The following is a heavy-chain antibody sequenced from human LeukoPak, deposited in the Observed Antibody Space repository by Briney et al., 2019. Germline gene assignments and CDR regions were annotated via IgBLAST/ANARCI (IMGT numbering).Heavy chain of an antibody. J-gene: IGHJ2*01. CDR2: IYYSGNT. D-gene: IGHD6-19*01. Sequence: PSETLSLTCTVSGGSISSFGYYWGWIRQPPGKGLEWIGNIYYSGNTYYNASLRSRITLSVDASKNQFSLNLRSVTAADTAVYYCARTRKAEAATGAWYFDLWGRGSLVTVSS. CDR3: ARTRKAEAATGAWYFDL. V-gene: IGHV4-39*01. CDR1: GGSISSFGYY.